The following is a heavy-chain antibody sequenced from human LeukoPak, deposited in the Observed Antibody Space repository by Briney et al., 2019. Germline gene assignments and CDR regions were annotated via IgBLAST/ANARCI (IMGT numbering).Heavy chain of an antibody. CDR2: VYYTGST. Sequence: SETLSLTCSVSGGSLTNYYWAWIRQPPGKGLEYIGNVYYTGSTNYNPSHKSRVSISIDTSKNQFFLSLSSVTAADTAIYYCARESMVRGYYYDSWGQGALVTVSS. CDR1: GGSLTNYY. J-gene: IGHJ4*02. V-gene: IGHV4-59*01. D-gene: IGHD3-10*01. CDR3: ARESMVRGYYYDS.